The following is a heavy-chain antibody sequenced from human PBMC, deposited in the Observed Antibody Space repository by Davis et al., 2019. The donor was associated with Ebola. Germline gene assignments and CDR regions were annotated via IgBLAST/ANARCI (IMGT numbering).Heavy chain of an antibody. CDR3: AKDKNYDFWSGYPHDAFDI. V-gene: IGHV3-7*03. J-gene: IGHJ3*02. CDR2: IKQDGSEK. CDR1: GFTFSKYW. D-gene: IGHD3-3*01. Sequence: PGGSLRLSRAASGFTFSKYWMNWVRQAPGKGLEWVANIKQDGSEKYYVDSVKGRFTISRDNSKNTLYLQMNSLRAEDTAIYYCAKDKNYDFWSGYPHDAFDIWGQGTMVTVSS.